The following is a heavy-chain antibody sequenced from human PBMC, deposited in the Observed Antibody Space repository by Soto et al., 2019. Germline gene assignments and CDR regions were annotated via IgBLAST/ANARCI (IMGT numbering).Heavy chain of an antibody. D-gene: IGHD2-21*01. V-gene: IGHV3-30*18. CDR2: ISYDGSNK. J-gene: IGHJ1*01. Sequence: QVQLVESGGGVVQPGRSLRLSCAASGFTFSSYGMHWVRQAPGKGLEWVAVISYDGSNKYYADSVKGRFTISRDNSKNTLYLQMNSLRAEDTAVYYCAKTAQGCGYSEYFQHWGQGTLVTVSS. CDR3: AKTAQGCGYSEYFQH. CDR1: GFTFSSYG.